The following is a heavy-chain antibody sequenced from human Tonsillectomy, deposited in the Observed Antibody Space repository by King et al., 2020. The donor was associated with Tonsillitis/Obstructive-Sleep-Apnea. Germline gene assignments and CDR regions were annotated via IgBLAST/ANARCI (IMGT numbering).Heavy chain of an antibody. Sequence: QVQLQQWGAGLLKPSETLSLTCAVYGGSFSGYYWSWIRQPPGKGLEWIGEINHSGSTNYNPSLKSRVTISVDTSKNQFSLKLSSVTGADTAVYYCARGRGLPSDIVVVPAAIAGWFDPWGQGTLVTVSS. V-gene: IGHV4-34*01. J-gene: IGHJ5*02. CDR1: GGSFSGYY. D-gene: IGHD2-2*01. CDR2: INHSGST. CDR3: ARGRGLPSDIVVVPAAIAGWFDP.